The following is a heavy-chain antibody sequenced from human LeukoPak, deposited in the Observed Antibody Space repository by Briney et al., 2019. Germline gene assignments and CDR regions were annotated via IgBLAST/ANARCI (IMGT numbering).Heavy chain of an antibody. CDR1: GFTFSSYS. CDR2: ISSSSSTT. D-gene: IGHD3-3*01. Sequence: GGSLRLSCAASGFTFSSYSMNWVRQAPGKGLEWVSHISSSSSTTYYADSVKGRFTISRDNAKNSLYLQMNSLRAEDTAVYYCARSRYDVVYFDYWGQGTLVTVSS. J-gene: IGHJ4*02. CDR3: ARSRYDVVYFDY. V-gene: IGHV3-48*01.